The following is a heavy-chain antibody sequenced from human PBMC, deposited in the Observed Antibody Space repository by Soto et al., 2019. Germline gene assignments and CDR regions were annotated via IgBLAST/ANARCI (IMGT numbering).Heavy chain of an antibody. CDR3: ATSLWFGTQPEI. Sequence: SETLSLTCAVYGGSFSNNYWTWFRQPPGKGLEWIGEISPSGTTKYIPSLKSRGTISVDTSRKQFFLKVTSVSAADTAVYYCATSLWFGTQPEIWGRGTLVTVS. CDR1: GGSFSNNY. D-gene: IGHD3-10*01. CDR2: ISPSGTT. J-gene: IGHJ4*02. V-gene: IGHV4-34*01.